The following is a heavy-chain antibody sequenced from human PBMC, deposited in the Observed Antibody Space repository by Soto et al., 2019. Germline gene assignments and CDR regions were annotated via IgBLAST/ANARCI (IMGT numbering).Heavy chain of an antibody. V-gene: IGHV1-18*01. CDR3: ARLFWSGYYRGYNWFDP. CDR2: ISAYNGNT. J-gene: IGHJ5*02. CDR1: GYTFTSYG. Sequence: ASVKVSCKASGYTFTSYGISWVRQAPGQGLEWMGWISAYNGNTNYAQKLQGRVTMTTGTSTSTAYMELRSLRSDDTAVYYCARLFWSGYYRGYNWFDPWGQGTLVTVSS. D-gene: IGHD3-3*01.